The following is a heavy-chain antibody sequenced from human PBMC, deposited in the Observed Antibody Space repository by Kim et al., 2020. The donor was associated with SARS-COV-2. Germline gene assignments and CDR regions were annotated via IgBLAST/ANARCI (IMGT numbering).Heavy chain of an antibody. V-gene: IGHV3-11*05. CDR1: GFTFSDYY. CDR2: ISSSSSYT. J-gene: IGHJ6*02. Sequence: GGSLRLSCAASGFTFSDYYMSWIRQAPGKGLEWVSYISSSSSYTNYADSVKGRFTISRDNAKNSLYLQMNSLRAEDTAVYYCARAYSNLYYYYYYGMDVWGQGTTVTVSS. CDR3: ARAYSNLYYYYYYGMDV. D-gene: IGHD4-4*01.